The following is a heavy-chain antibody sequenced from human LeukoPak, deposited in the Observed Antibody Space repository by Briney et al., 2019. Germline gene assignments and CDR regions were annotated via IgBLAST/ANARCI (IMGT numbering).Heavy chain of an antibody. CDR3: TTDPYSSSSS. J-gene: IGHJ4*02. V-gene: IGHV3-72*01. CDR2: TRNKVNSYTT. D-gene: IGHD6-6*01. CDR1: GFTFSDHY. Sequence: PGGSLRLSCAASGFTFSDHYVDWVRQAPGKGLEWVGRTRNKVNSYTTEYAASVKGRFTISRDDSKNTLYLQMNSLKTEDTAVYYCTTDPYSSSSSWGQGTLVTVSS.